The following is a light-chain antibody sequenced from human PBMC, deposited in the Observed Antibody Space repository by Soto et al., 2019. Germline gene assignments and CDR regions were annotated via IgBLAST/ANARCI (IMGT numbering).Light chain of an antibody. CDR1: QSVSST. CDR2: GAS. Sequence: EIVVTQSPATLSVSPGERATLSCRASQSVSSTLAWYQQKPGQAPRLLIYGASTRATGIPARFSGSGSGTEFTLTISSLQSEDFAVYYCQQSYSTLMITFGQGTRLEIK. V-gene: IGKV3-15*01. J-gene: IGKJ5*01. CDR3: QQSYSTLMIT.